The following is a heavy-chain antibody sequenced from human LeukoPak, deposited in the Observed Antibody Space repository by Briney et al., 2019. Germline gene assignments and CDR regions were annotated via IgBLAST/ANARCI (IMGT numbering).Heavy chain of an antibody. D-gene: IGHD2-21*02. J-gene: IGHJ4*02. Sequence: PSETLSLTCTVSGASISGYYWSWIRQPAGKGLEWIGRIYTTGSTSYNPSLKSRVTMSVDSSKNQFSLQVTSVTAADTAVYYCAKSPGVTASRFYFDYWGQGALVTVSS. CDR3: AKSPGVTASRFYFDY. V-gene: IGHV4-4*07. CDR1: GASISGYY. CDR2: IYTTGST.